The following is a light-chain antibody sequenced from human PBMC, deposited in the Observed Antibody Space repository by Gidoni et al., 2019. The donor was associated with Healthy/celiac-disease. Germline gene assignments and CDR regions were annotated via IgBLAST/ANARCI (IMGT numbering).Light chain of an antibody. Sequence: DIQMTQSPSTLSAFVGDRGTITCRASQSISSWLAWYQQKPGKAPKLLIYKASSLETGVPSRFSGSGSGTEFALTISSLQPDDFATYYCQQYNSNPVTFGGGTKVEIK. CDR3: QQYNSNPVT. V-gene: IGKV1-5*03. J-gene: IGKJ4*01. CDR2: KAS. CDR1: QSISSW.